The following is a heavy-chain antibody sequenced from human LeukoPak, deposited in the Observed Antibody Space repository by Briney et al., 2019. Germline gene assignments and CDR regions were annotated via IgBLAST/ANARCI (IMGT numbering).Heavy chain of an antibody. V-gene: IGHV3-53*05. CDR3: ASGREIGSDYTPPFDY. Sequence: GGSLRLSCAASGVTVSSHYMNWVRRAPGKGLEWVSVIYGVDGTSYADSVKGRFTISRDNSKNTVYLQMNSLRVDDTAVYYCASGREIGSDYTPPFDYWGQGTLVTVSS. J-gene: IGHJ4*02. CDR2: IYGVDGT. CDR1: GVTVSSHY. D-gene: IGHD4-11*01.